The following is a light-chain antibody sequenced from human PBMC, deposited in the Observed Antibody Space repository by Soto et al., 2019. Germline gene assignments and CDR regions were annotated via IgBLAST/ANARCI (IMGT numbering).Light chain of an antibody. J-gene: IGLJ2*01. CDR1: SSDVGGYNY. V-gene: IGLV2-14*01. Sequence: ALTQPASVSGSPGQSITISCTGTSSDVGGYNYVSWYQQHPGKAPKLMIYDVSNRPSGVSNRFSGSKSGNTASLTISGLQAEDEADYYCRSYTSSSTLVVFGGGTKLTVL. CDR3: RSYTSSSTLVV. CDR2: DVS.